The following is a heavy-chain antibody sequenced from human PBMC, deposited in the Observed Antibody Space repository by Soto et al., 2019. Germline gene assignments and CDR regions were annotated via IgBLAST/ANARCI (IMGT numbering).Heavy chain of an antibody. CDR2: IHSTRSP. V-gene: IGHV4-4*07. CDR3: ARSPAYGDYANLDT. J-gene: IGHJ5*02. CDR1: GDSVSKYY. D-gene: IGHD4-17*01. Sequence: PSETLSLTCTVSGDSVSKYYWNWIRQPAGKGLEWIGRIHSTRSPNYNPSLKSRVTMSVDTSKNQFSLKLNLTSVTAADTAVYYCARSPAYGDYANLDTWGQGXLVTVSS.